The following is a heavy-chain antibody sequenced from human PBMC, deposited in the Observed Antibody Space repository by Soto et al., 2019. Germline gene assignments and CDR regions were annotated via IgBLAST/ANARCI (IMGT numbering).Heavy chain of an antibody. D-gene: IGHD3-9*01. Sequence: QVQLVQSGAEVKKPGSSVKVSCKASGGTFSSYTISWVRQAPGQGLEWMGRIIPILGIANYAQKFQGRVTITADKSTSTAYMELSSLRSEDTAVYYCARSPPFTIFTPYYYYGMDVWGQGTTVTVSS. CDR2: IIPILGIA. CDR1: GGTFSSYT. J-gene: IGHJ6*02. CDR3: ARSPPFTIFTPYYYYGMDV. V-gene: IGHV1-69*02.